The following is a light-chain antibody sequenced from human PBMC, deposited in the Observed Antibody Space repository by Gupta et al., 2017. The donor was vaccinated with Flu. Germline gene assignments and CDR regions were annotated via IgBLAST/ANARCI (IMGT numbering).Light chain of an antibody. Sequence: QSALTPPPSVSGSPGQSVTISCTGPSSDIGSYNRVSWYHQPPGTAPKLMIYEVSNRPSGVPNRFSGSKSGNTASLTISGLQAEDDADYYCSSYTSSSTYVFGTGTKVTVL. CDR2: EVS. CDR3: SSYTSSSTYV. CDR1: SSDIGSYNR. V-gene: IGLV2-18*02. J-gene: IGLJ1*01.